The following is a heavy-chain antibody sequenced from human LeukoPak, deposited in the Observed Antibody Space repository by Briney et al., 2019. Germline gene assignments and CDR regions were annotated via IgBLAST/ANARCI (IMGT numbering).Heavy chain of an antibody. CDR3: ARGIDIAAAGTRTSFDY. J-gene: IGHJ4*02. CDR2: LNHSGST. V-gene: IGHV4-34*01. Sequence: PSETLSLTSAVYGGSFSGYYWSWLPQPPGKGREWIVELNHSGSTNYNPSLKSRVTISVDTSKNQFSLKLSSVTAADTAVYYCARGIDIAAAGTRTSFDYWGQGTLVTVSS. CDR1: GGSFSGYY. D-gene: IGHD6-13*01.